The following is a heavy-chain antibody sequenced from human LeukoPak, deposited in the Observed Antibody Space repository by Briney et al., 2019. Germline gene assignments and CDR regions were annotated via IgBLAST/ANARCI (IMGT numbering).Heavy chain of an antibody. CDR1: GFTFSKYT. Sequence: GGSLRLSCVASGFTFSKYTMSWVRQAPGKGLEWVSGIYGGGSGSTFYAESVKGRFTISRDNSKNTLYLQMNSLRDEGTAIYYCAKDFTPDGVWDIDYWGRGTLITVSS. D-gene: IGHD4-17*01. CDR3: AKDFTPDGVWDIDY. V-gene: IGHV3-23*01. CDR2: IYGGGSGST. J-gene: IGHJ4*02.